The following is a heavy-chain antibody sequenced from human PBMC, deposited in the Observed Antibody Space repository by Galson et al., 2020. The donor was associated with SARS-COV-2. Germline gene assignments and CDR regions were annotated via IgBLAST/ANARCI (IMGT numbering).Heavy chain of an antibody. CDR3: VRDDGTATYDY. J-gene: IGHJ4*02. Sequence: SCAASGFSVSSKYMSWVRQAPGKGLEWVSVIYYTGSTNYADSVGGRFTISRDTSKNMVYLQMNSLRAEDTAVYYCVRDDGTATYDYWGEGTLVTVSS. CDR2: IYYTGST. V-gene: IGHV3-53*05. D-gene: IGHD5-18*01. CDR1: GFSVSSKY.